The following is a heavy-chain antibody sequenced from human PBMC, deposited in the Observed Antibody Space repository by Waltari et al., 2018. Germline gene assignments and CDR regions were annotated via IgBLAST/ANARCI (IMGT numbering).Heavy chain of an antibody. V-gene: IGHV4-4*02. Sequence: QLLLQESGPGLVKPSGTLSLTCVVSCDAMSGNSWWSWVRQSPDKGLEWIGQVHGSGRTNYNPSFASRAIVSLDTSMNQFSLRILSATAADTAVYFCARDLGRGLFLDSWGQGTLVTVSP. CDR2: VHGSGRT. J-gene: IGHJ4*02. CDR3: ARDLGRGLFLDS. D-gene: IGHD2-15*01. CDR1: CDAMSGNSW.